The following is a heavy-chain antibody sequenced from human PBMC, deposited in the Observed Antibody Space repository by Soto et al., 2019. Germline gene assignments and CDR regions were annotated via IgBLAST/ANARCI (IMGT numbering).Heavy chain of an antibody. V-gene: IGHV4-34*01. CDR3: ARDRGGYDRLYYYHGMDV. CDR1: GGSFSGYY. D-gene: IGHD5-12*01. Sequence: PSETLSLTCAVYGGSFSGYYWSWIRQPPGKGLEWIGEINHSGSTNYNPSLKSRVTISVDTSKNQFSLKLSSVTAEDTAVYYCARDRGGYDRLYYYHGMDVWGQGTTVTVSS. J-gene: IGHJ6*02. CDR2: INHSGST.